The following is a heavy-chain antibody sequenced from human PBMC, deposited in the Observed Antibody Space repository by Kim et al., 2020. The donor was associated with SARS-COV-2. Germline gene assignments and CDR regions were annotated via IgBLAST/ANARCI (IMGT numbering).Heavy chain of an antibody. J-gene: IGHJ4*02. D-gene: IGHD4-4*01. CDR1: GFTFNNAW. CDR2: IKSKADGGTT. CDR3: TTRLGSNWPFDY. Sequence: GGSLRLFCATSGFTFNNAWMSWVRQAPGKGLEWVGRIKSKADGGTTDYPAPMKGRFTISRDDSKNTLYLQMNSLKTEDTAVYYCTTRLGSNWPFDYCGQ. V-gene: IGHV3-15*01.